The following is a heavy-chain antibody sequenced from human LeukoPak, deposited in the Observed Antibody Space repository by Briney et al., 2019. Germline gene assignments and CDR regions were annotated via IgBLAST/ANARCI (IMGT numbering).Heavy chain of an antibody. Sequence: GGSLRLSCAASGFTFSSYWMSWVRQAPGKGLEWVANIKQDGSEKYYVDSVKGQFTISRDNAKNSLYLQMNSLRAEDTAVYHCARDLAGPPQEAFDIWGQGTMVTVSS. J-gene: IGHJ3*02. V-gene: IGHV3-7*01. CDR2: IKQDGSEK. CDR1: GFTFSSYW. CDR3: ARDLAGPPQEAFDI.